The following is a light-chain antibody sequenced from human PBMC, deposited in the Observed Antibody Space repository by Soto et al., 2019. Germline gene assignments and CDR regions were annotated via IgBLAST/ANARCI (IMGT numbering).Light chain of an antibody. CDR3: HQYYTTPRT. V-gene: IGKV3-15*01. Sequence: EIVMTQSPATLSVSPGERATLSCRASQSISSKLAWYQQKPGQPPNLLIYWASTREFGVPDRFSGSGSGTDFTLTISSLQAEDVAVYYCHQYYTTPRTFGHGTKVDIK. J-gene: IGKJ1*01. CDR1: QSISSK. CDR2: WAS.